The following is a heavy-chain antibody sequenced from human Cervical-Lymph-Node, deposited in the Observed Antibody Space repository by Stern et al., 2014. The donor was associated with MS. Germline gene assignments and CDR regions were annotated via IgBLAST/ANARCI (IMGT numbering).Heavy chain of an antibody. Sequence: VQLVESGTEVKKPGSSVKVSCKVSGGTFVTHAISWVRQVPGQGLEWLGGVIPILDTSNYVQKCLGRVTITADKSTNVVYMELTSLRVEDTAIYFCARDTAAAVGKGYYYAWDVWGQGTTVIVSS. V-gene: IGHV1-69*06. D-gene: IGHD6-13*01. CDR1: GGTFVTHA. J-gene: IGHJ6*02. CDR3: ARDTAAAVGKGYYYAWDV. CDR2: VIPILDTS.